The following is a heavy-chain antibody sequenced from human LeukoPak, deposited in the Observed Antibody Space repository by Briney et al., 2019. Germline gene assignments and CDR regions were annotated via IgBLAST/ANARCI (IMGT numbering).Heavy chain of an antibody. CDR2: ISYDGSNK. V-gene: IGHV3-30*03. D-gene: IGHD3-10*01. J-gene: IGHJ3*02. CDR3: AREAHYYGSGIGAFDI. Sequence: PGGSLRLSCAASGFTFSSHGMHWVRQAPGKGLEWVAVISYDGSNKYYADSVKGRFTISRDNAKSSLYLQMNSLRAEDTAVYYCAREAHYYGSGIGAFDIWGQGTMVTVS. CDR1: GFTFSSHG.